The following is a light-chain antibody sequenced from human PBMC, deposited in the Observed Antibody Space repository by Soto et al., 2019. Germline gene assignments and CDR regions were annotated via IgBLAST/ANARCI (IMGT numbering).Light chain of an antibody. J-gene: IGLJ1*01. Sequence: QSALTQPASVSGTPGQSITISCTGSNSDVGLYDFVSWYQHHPGRAPKLIVSEVSHRPSGISNRFSGSKSGNTASLTISGLQSEDEADYYCISYTSDDVRYVFGTGTQVTVL. CDR1: NSDVGLYDF. V-gene: IGLV2-14*01. CDR3: ISYTSDDVRYV. CDR2: EVS.